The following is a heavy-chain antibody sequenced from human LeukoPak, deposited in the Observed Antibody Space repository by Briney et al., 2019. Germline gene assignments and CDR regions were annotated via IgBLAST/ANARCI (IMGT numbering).Heavy chain of an antibody. D-gene: IGHD3-10*01. CDR2: IKQDGSEK. J-gene: IGHJ4*02. CDR3: ARSRPRPLWFGELLPPFDY. V-gene: IGHV3-7*01. CDR1: GFTFSSYW. Sequence: GGSLRLSCAASGFTFSSYWMSWVRQALGKGLEWVANIKQDGSEKYYVDSVKGRFTISRDNAKNSLYLQMNSLRVEDTAVYYCARSRPRPLWFGELLPPFDYWGQGTLVTVSS.